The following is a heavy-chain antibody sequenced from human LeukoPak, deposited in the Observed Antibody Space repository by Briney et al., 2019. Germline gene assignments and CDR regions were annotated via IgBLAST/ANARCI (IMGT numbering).Heavy chain of an antibody. CDR2: IYYSGST. J-gene: IGHJ4*02. CDR3: ARVGAIYGGYLYYFDY. D-gene: IGHD5-12*01. CDR1: GGSISSSSYY. V-gene: IGHV4-39*07. Sequence: PSETLSLTCTVSGGSISSSSYYWGWIRQPPGKGLEWIGSIYYSGSTYYNPSLKSRVTISVDTSKNQFSLKLSSVTAADTAVYYCARVGAIYGGYLYYFDYWGQGTLVTVSS.